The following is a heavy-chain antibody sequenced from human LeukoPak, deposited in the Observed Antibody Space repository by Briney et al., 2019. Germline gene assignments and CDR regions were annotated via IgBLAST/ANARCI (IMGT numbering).Heavy chain of an antibody. D-gene: IGHD6-19*01. Sequence: SETLSLTCSVSGGSISSGNYYWGWIRQTSGKGLEWIGTMYYSGNTYYDPSLKSRVSISVDTSKNQLSLELNSVTAADTAVYYCAREISSWYRTEGRFDPWGQGTLVTVSS. V-gene: IGHV4-39*02. CDR1: GGSISSGNYY. J-gene: IGHJ5*02. CDR2: MYYSGNT. CDR3: AREISSWYRTEGRFDP.